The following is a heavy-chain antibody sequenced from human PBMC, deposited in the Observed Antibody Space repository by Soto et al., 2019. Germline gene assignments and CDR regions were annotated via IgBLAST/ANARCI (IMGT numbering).Heavy chain of an antibody. CDR1: GFTFSGYG. CDR3: TRRYSDGWYSDY. J-gene: IGHJ4*02. Sequence: QVQLVESGGGVVQPGRSLRLSCAASGFTFSGYGMHWVRQAPGKGLEWVAVIWYDGSNENYADSVKSRFTISRDNSKNTLYLQMNSLRAEDTAVYYCTRRYSDGWYSDYWGQGTLVTVSS. D-gene: IGHD6-19*01. V-gene: IGHV3-33*01. CDR2: IWYDGSNE.